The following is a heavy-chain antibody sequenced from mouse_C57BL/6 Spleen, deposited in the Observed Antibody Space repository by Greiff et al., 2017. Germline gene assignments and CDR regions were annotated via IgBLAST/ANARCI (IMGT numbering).Heavy chain of an antibody. Sequence: VHVKQSGAELVRPGASVKLSCTASGFNIKDYYMHWVKQRPEQGLEWIGRIDPEDGDTEYAPKFQGKATMTADTSSNTAYLQLSSLTSEDTAVYYCTTGYDGYTGAYWGQGTLVTVSA. J-gene: IGHJ3*01. V-gene: IGHV14-1*01. CDR2: IDPEDGDT. CDR3: TTGYDGYTGAY. D-gene: IGHD2-3*01. CDR1: GFNIKDYY.